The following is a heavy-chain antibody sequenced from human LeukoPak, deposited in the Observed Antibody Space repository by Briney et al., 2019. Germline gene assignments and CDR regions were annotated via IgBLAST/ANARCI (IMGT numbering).Heavy chain of an antibody. J-gene: IGHJ4*02. Sequence: GGSLRLSCAASGFTFSSYWMSWVRQAPGKGLEWVANIKQDGSEKYYVDSVKGRFTISRDNAKNSLYLQMNSLRAEDTAVYYCAKDQNTYSSSEGFDYWGQGTLVTVSS. CDR2: IKQDGSEK. CDR1: GFTFSSYW. CDR3: AKDQNTYSSSEGFDY. V-gene: IGHV3-7*03. D-gene: IGHD6-13*01.